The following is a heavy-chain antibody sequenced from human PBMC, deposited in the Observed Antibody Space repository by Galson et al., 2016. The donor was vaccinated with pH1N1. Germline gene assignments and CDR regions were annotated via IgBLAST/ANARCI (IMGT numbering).Heavy chain of an antibody. CDR3: AKEIQRGSYGMDV. J-gene: IGHJ6*02. Sequence: SLRLSCAASGSTFRDYTMHWVRQTPGKGLEWVSLVSWDGGSTYYADYVKGRFTVSRDNSENSLYLQMNSLRSEDTALYYCAKEIQRGSYGMDVWGRGTTVTVSS. CDR2: VSWDGGST. V-gene: IGHV3-43*01. CDR1: GSTFRDYT. D-gene: IGHD3-16*01.